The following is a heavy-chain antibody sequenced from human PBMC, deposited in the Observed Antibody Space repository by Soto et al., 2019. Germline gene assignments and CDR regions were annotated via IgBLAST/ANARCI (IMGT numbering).Heavy chain of an antibody. V-gene: IGHV1-18*01. D-gene: IGHD1-1*01. J-gene: IGHJ4*02. CDR2: ISAYNGNT. CDR1: GYTFTGYG. CDR3: ARWVVEMATTSLDY. Sequence: EASVKVSCKASGYTFTGYGISWVRQAPGQGLEWMGWISAYNGNTNYAQKLQGRVTMTTDTSTSTAYMELRSLRSDDTAVYYCARWVVEMATTSLDYWGQGTLVNVSS.